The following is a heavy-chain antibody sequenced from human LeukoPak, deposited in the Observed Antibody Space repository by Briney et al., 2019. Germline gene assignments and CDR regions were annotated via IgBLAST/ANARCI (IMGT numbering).Heavy chain of an antibody. V-gene: IGHV4-4*07. D-gene: IGHD3-3*01. CDR1: GGSISSYY. J-gene: IGHJ5*02. CDR3: ASYDFWSGLGFDP. Sequence: KTSETLSLTCTVSGGSISSYYWSWIRQPTGKGLEWIGRIYTSGSTNYNPSLKSRVTMSVDTSKNQFSLKLSSVTAADTAVYYCASYDFWSGLGFDPWGQGTLVTVSS. CDR2: IYTSGST.